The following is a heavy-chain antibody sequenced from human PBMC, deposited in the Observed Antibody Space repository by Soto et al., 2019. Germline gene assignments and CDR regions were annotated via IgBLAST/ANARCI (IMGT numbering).Heavy chain of an antibody. D-gene: IGHD3-22*01. V-gene: IGHV4-30-4*01. CDR3: ARDPIFYYASSGYGGSYFDY. J-gene: IGHJ4*02. CDR1: GASVTSDDYY. CDR2: IYHSGST. Sequence: TSETLSLTCAVSGASVTSDDYYWSWIRQPPGKGLEWIGYIYHSGSTYYNPSLKSRVSISIDTSQNQFSLKLTSLTAADTDVYYCARDPIFYYASSGYGGSYFDYWGQGARVTVSS.